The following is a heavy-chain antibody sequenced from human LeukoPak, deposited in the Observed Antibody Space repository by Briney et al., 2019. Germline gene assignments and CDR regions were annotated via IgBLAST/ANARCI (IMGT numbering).Heavy chain of an antibody. CDR1: GGSFSGYY. CDR2: MHYNGTT. V-gene: IGHV4-34*01. D-gene: IGHD1-26*01. J-gene: IGHJ6*03. CDR3: ARTGGSFYFYYYMDV. Sequence: SETLSLTCAVYGGSFSGYYWSWIRQPPGKGLEWIGSMHYNGTTYYNPSLKSRVTISVDTSKNQFSLKVSSVTAADTAVYYCARTGGSFYFYYYMDVWGKGTTATVSS.